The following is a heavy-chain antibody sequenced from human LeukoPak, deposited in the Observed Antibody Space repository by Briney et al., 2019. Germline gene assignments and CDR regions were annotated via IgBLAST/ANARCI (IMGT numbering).Heavy chain of an antibody. J-gene: IGHJ4*02. Sequence: GGSLRLSCAASGFTFSSYAMSWVRQAPGKGLEWVSSISSSSSYIYYADSVKGRFTISRDNAKNSLYLQMNSLRAEDTAVYYCARDPNYSSSGWYHDYWGQGTLVTVSS. D-gene: IGHD6-19*01. V-gene: IGHV3-21*01. CDR2: ISSSSSYI. CDR1: GFTFSSYA. CDR3: ARDPNYSSSGWYHDY.